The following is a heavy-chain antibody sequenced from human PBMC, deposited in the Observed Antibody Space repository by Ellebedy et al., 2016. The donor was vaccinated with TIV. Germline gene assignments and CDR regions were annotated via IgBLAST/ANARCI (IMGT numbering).Heavy chain of an antibody. D-gene: IGHD5-18*01. V-gene: IGHV3-48*04. CDR2: TEHTNTE. Sequence: GESLKISCAASGFTLSSYSMNWFRQVPGRALEWVACTEHTNTELYADSVKGRCTVSRDNAKSSLYLQMNNLRAEDTAVYYCARYDQRGYEGSWGQGTLVTVSS. CDR3: ARYDQRGYEGS. J-gene: IGHJ5*02. CDR1: GFTLSSYS.